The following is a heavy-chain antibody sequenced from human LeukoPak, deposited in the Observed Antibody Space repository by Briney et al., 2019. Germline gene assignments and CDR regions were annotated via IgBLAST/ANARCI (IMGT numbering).Heavy chain of an antibody. J-gene: IGHJ4*02. Sequence: SGTLSLTCAVSGGSISSSNWWTWVRRPPGKGLEWIGEISSQSGSASYNPSLMRRVSISVDKSKNQFSLRLSSVTAADTAVYYCARLWTGFSDSSGYYYLDYWGPGTLVTVSS. CDR2: ISSQSGSA. CDR3: ARLWTGFSDSSGYYYLDY. CDR1: GGSISSSNW. D-gene: IGHD3-22*01. V-gene: IGHV4-4*02.